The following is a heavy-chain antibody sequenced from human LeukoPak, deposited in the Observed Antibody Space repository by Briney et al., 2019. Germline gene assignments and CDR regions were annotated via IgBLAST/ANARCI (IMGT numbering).Heavy chain of an antibody. D-gene: IGHD6-13*01. CDR1: GFTFSNYA. V-gene: IGHV3-23*01. Sequence: PGGSLRLSCAASGFTFSNYAMSWVRQAPGKGLEWVSGISGSGGSTYYADSVKGRSTISRDNSKTTLYLQMNSLRAEDTAVYYCAKGSSSYYFAFDIWGQGTMVTISS. CDR2: ISGSGGST. CDR3: AKGSSSYYFAFDI. J-gene: IGHJ3*02.